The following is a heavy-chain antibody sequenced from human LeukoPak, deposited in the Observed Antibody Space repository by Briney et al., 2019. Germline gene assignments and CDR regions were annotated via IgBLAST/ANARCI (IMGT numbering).Heavy chain of an antibody. J-gene: IGHJ4*02. D-gene: IGHD3-10*01. CDR2: IYHSGST. CDR1: GGSISSGGYS. Sequence: SETLSLTCAVSGGSISSGGYSWSWIRQPPGKGLEWIGYIYHSGSTYYNPSLKSRVTISVDRSKNQFSLKLSSVTAADTAVYYCARGKGAYYGSGTSKNFDYWGQGTLVTISS. CDR3: ARGKGAYYGSGTSKNFDY. V-gene: IGHV4-30-2*01.